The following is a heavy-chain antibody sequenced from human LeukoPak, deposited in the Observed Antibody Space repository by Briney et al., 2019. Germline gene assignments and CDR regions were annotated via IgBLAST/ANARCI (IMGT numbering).Heavy chain of an antibody. D-gene: IGHD3-22*01. Sequence: GGSLRLSCAASGFTFSSYAMHWVRQAPGKGLEWVAVISYDGSNKYYADSVKGRFTISGDNSKNTLYLQMNSLRAEDTAVYYCARDYDYYDSSGPFDYWGQETLVTVSS. CDR1: GFTFSSYA. CDR3: ARDYDYYDSSGPFDY. CDR2: ISYDGSNK. J-gene: IGHJ4*02. V-gene: IGHV3-30-3*01.